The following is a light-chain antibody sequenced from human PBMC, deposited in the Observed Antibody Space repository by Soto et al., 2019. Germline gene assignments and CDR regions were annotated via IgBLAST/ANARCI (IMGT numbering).Light chain of an antibody. CDR3: SSYTTISTHV. V-gene: IGLV2-14*01. Sequence: QSVLTQPASVSGSPGQSITISCTGTSRDVGGYNYVSWYQQHPGKAPKLMIYDVRNRPSGVSNRFSGSKSVNTASLTISGLQAEDEADYYCSSYTTISTHVFGTGTKVTVL. J-gene: IGLJ1*01. CDR2: DVR. CDR1: SRDVGGYNY.